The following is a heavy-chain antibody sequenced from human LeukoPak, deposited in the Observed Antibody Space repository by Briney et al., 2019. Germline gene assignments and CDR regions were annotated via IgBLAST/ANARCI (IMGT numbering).Heavy chain of an antibody. CDR1: GFTFSSYA. J-gene: IGHJ4*02. V-gene: IGHV3-23*01. Sequence: GGSLRLSCAASGFTFSSYAMSWVRQAPGKGLEWVSAISGSGGSTYYADSVKGRFTISRDNSKNKLYLQMNSLRAEDTAVYYCARVGSDSSGWTGFYFDYWGQGTLVTVSS. D-gene: IGHD6-19*01. CDR2: ISGSGGST. CDR3: ARVGSDSSGWTGFYFDY.